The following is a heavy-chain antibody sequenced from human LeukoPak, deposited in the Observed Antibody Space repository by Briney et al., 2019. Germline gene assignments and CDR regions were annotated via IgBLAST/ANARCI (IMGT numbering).Heavy chain of an antibody. Sequence: SETLSLTCAVYGGSFSGYYWSWIRQPPGKGLEWIGEINHSGSTNYNPSLKSRVTISVDTSKNQFSLKLSSVTAAGTAVYYCARGAPPYYYGSGSYYNRTPRDNWFDPWGQGTLVTVSS. CDR3: ARGAPPYYYGSGSYYNRTPRDNWFDP. CDR1: GGSFSGYY. J-gene: IGHJ5*02. CDR2: INHSGST. V-gene: IGHV4-34*01. D-gene: IGHD3-10*01.